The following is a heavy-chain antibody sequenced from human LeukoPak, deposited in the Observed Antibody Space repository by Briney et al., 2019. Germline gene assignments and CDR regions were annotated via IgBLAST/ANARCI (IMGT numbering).Heavy chain of an antibody. CDR2: ISGSGGST. V-gene: IGHV3-23*01. CDR1: GFTFSSYG. CDR3: ARGSGNYFGSGALDY. J-gene: IGHJ4*02. Sequence: GGSLRLSCAASGFTFSSYGMSWVRQAPGKGLEWVSAISGSGGSTYYADSVKGRFTISRDNSKNTLYLQMNSLRTEDTAVYYYARGSGNYFGSGALDYWGQGTLVTVSS. D-gene: IGHD3-10*01.